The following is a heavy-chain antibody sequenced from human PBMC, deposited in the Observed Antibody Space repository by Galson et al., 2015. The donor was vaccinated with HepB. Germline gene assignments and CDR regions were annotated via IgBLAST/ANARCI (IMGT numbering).Heavy chain of an antibody. D-gene: IGHD6-19*01. Sequence: ETLSLTCTVSGGSISSSSYYWGWIRQPPGKGLEWIGSIYYSGSTYYNPSLKSRVTISVDTSKNQFSLKLSSVTAADTAVYYCASPLKLYSSGWRRFDYWGQGTLVTVSS. J-gene: IGHJ4*02. V-gene: IGHV4-39*01. CDR3: ASPLKLYSSGWRRFDY. CDR1: GGSISSSSYY. CDR2: IYYSGST.